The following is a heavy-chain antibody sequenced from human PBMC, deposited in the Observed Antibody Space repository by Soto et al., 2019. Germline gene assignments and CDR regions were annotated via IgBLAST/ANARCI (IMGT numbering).Heavy chain of an antibody. Sequence: SETLSLTCAVYGGSFSGYYWSWIRQPPGKGLEWIGEINHSGSTNYNPSLKSRVTISVDTSKNQFSLKLSSVTAADTAIYYCARRTVNIRTFYSGLKTHCFDYWGQGAPVTVSS. CDR2: INHSGST. CDR3: ARRTVNIRTFYSGLKTHCFDY. V-gene: IGHV4-34*01. CDR1: GGSFSGYY. D-gene: IGHD6-19*01. J-gene: IGHJ4*02.